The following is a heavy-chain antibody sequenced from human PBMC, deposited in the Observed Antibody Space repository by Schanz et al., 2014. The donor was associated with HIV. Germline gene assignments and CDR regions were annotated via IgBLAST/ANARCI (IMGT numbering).Heavy chain of an antibody. J-gene: IGHJ6*02. D-gene: IGHD3-9*01. V-gene: IGHV3-48*02. CDR2: ISSGSTTI. CDR3: ARDNEERDIWTGNYYYYGMDV. Sequence: DVQLVESGGGVVRPGGSLRLSCAASGFTFRQYGMSWVRQAPGKGLEWVSYISSGSTTIHYADSVMGRFTISRDNAKNSMYLVMNSLRDEDTAVYYCARDNEERDIWTGNYYYYGMDVWGQGTTVTVAS. CDR1: GFTFRQYG.